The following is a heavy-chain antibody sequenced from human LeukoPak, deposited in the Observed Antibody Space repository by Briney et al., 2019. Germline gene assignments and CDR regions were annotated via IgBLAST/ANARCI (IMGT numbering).Heavy chain of an antibody. CDR2: IYYSGST. V-gene: IGHV4-59*01. J-gene: IGHJ6*03. Sequence: SETLSLTCTVSGGSISSYYWSWIRQPPGKGLEWIGCIYYSGSTNYNPSLKRRVTISVKTSKDQFSLKLSSVTAADTAIYYCAKTTMVRGNYYMDVWGKGTTVTISS. CDR1: GGSISSYY. D-gene: IGHD3-10*01. CDR3: AKTTMVRGNYYMDV.